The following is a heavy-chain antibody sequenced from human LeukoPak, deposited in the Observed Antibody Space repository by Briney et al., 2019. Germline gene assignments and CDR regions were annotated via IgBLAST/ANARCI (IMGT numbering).Heavy chain of an antibody. CDR1: GGSISSGGYS. CDR2: IYHSGST. J-gene: IGHJ5*02. D-gene: IGHD3-3*01. CDR3: ARLYYDFWSGYQKNWFDP. Sequence: SQTLSLTCAVSGGSISSGGYSWSWIRQPPGKGLEWIGYIYHSGSTYYNPSLKSRVTISVDTSKNQFSLKLSSVTAADTAVYYCARLYYDFWSGYQKNWFDPWGQGTLVTVSS. V-gene: IGHV4-30-2*01.